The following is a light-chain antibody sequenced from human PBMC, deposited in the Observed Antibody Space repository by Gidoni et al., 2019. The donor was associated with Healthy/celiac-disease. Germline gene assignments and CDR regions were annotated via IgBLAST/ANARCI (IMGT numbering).Light chain of an antibody. CDR3: QPYDNLPLT. J-gene: IGKJ4*01. CDR1: QDISNY. V-gene: IGKV1-33*01. CDR2: DAS. Sequence: DSQMTQSPSSLSASVGDRVTITCQASQDISNYLNWYQQKPGKAPKLLIYDASHLETGVPSRFSGSGSGTDFTFTISSLQPEDIATYYCQPYDNLPLTFGGGTKVEIK.